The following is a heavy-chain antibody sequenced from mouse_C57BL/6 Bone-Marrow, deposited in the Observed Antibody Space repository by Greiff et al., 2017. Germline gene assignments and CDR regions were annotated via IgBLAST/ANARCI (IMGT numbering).Heavy chain of an antibody. Sequence: QVQLKESGAELARPGASVKLSCKASGYTFTSYGISWVKQRTGQGLEWIGEIYPRSGNTYYNEKFKGKATLTADKSSSTAYMELRSLTSEDSAVYFCASPLYGSSPAWFAYWCQGTLVTVSA. D-gene: IGHD1-1*01. CDR2: IYPRSGNT. CDR3: ASPLYGSSPAWFAY. J-gene: IGHJ3*01. CDR1: GYTFTSYG. V-gene: IGHV1-81*01.